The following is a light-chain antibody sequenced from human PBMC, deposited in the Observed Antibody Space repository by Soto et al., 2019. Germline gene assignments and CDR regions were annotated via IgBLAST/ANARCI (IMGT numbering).Light chain of an antibody. CDR3: QQYGSSPPWT. CDR1: QSVSTTY. J-gene: IGKJ1*01. Sequence: EIVLTQSPGTLSLSPGERATLSCRASQSVSTTYLAWYQQKPGQAPRLLIYGASSRATGIPDTFSGSGSGTDFPLTISRLEPEDFQVYYCQQYGSSPPWTFGQGTKVEIK. V-gene: IGKV3-20*01. CDR2: GAS.